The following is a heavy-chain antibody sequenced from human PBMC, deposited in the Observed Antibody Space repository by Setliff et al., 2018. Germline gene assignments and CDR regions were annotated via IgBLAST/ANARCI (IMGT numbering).Heavy chain of an antibody. J-gene: IGHJ5*02. D-gene: IGHD1-7*01. CDR1: RDSFTNYW. Sequence: ESLKISCKESRDSFTNYWIIWVRQVPGKGLEWMGIIYPGDSDTRYSPSFQGQVTISADKSISTAYLQWSSLKASDSATYYCARRAAAGGGTMYWFDLWGLGTLVT. CDR2: IYPGDSDT. CDR3: ARRAAAGGGTMYWFDL. V-gene: IGHV5-51*01.